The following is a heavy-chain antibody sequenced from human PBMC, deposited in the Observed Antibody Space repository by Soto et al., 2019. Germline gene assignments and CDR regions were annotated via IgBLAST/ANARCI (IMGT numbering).Heavy chain of an antibody. CDR2: IFHNGDI. CDR3: ARDPRGPPPLYRFDA. Sequence: PSESLSLACPVSGGSIISYCWNWIRQPPGKGLEWIGYIFHNGDINYNPSLKSRVTISVDTSKNQFSLKLRSVTARDTAVYYCARDPRGPPPLYRFDAWGQGTLVTVSS. V-gene: IGHV4-59*01. CDR1: GGSIISYC. J-gene: IGHJ5*02. D-gene: IGHD5-12*01.